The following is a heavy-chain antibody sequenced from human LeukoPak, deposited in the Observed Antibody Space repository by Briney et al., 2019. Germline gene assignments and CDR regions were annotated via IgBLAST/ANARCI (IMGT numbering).Heavy chain of an antibody. Sequence: GGSLRLSCGASGFTFSSYEMNWVRQAPGKGLEWVSYISSSGSTIYYADSVKGRFTISRDNAKNSLYLQMNSLRDEDTAVYYCAREGLHYGSGYYPDAFDIWGQGTMVTVSS. D-gene: IGHD3-10*01. V-gene: IGHV3-48*03. CDR3: AREGLHYGSGYYPDAFDI. CDR1: GFTFSSYE. J-gene: IGHJ3*02. CDR2: ISSSGSTI.